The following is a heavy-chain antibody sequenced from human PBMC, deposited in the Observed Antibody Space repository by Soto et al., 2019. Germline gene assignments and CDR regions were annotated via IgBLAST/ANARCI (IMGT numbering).Heavy chain of an antibody. D-gene: IGHD1-20*01. J-gene: IGHJ4*02. CDR3: ARDLTGTTPIDY. CDR1: GFTFSSYG. CDR2: IWYDGSNK. V-gene: IGHV3-33*01. Sequence: GGSLRLSCAASGFTFSSYGMHWVRQAPGKGLEWVAVIWYDGSNKYYADSVKGRFTISRDNSKNTLYLQMNSLRAEDTAVYYCARDLTGTTPIDYWGQGTLVTVSS.